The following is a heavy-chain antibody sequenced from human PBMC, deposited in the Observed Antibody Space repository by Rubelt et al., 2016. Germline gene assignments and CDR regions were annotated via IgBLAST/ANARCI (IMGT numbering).Heavy chain of an antibody. D-gene: IGHD2-15*01. CDR3: ARLPWNGGSCLYWYFDL. V-gene: IGHV4-39*01. Sequence: QLQESGPGLVKPSETLSLTCTVSGGSISSINHFWGWLRQPPGKELEWFGSIYYTGETYYNPSLKSRVTMSVDTSTNQFSLTLNSVTAADTAVYFCARLPWNGGSCLYWYFDLWGRGTLVTVSS. CDR1: GGSISSINHF. J-gene: IGHJ2*01. CDR2: IYYTGET.